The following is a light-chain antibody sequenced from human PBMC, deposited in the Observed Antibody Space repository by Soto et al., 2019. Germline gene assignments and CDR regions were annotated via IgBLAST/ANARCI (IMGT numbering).Light chain of an antibody. CDR2: AAS. CDR1: QTISKY. J-gene: IGKJ3*01. CDR3: QQSYSFPPT. V-gene: IGKV1-39*01. Sequence: DIQMTQSPSSLSASVADRVTITCRASQTISKYLNWYQQQPGKAPKLLINAASSLQSGVPSRFSGSGFGTDFTLTISGLQPEDIATYYCQQSYSFPPTFGPRTKVDIK.